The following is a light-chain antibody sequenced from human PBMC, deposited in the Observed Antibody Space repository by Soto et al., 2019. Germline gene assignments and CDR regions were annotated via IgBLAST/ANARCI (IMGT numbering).Light chain of an antibody. CDR1: QRIDNY. J-gene: IGKJ3*01. V-gene: IGKV1-39*01. Sequence: DIQMTQSPSSLSVSVGDRVTITCRASQRIDNYLCWYQQKPGQAPKLLIYAASSLQSGVPSRFSGSGSGTDFTLTVASLQPDDFATYYCQQSHSAPFTFGPGTKVD. CDR3: QQSHSAPFT. CDR2: AAS.